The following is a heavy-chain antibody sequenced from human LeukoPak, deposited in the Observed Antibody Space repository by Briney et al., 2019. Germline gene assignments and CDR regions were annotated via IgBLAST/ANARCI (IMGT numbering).Heavy chain of an antibody. Sequence: PSQTLSLTCTVSGGSISSGDYYWGWIRQPPGKGLEWIGNVYYGGNTYNNPSLKSRVTMSVDTSKNQFSLKLNSVTAADTAIYYCARRVSSLDAFDIWGQGTMVTVSS. CDR1: GGSISSGDYY. CDR3: ARRVSSLDAFDI. CDR2: VYYGGNT. D-gene: IGHD2-15*01. V-gene: IGHV4-39*01. J-gene: IGHJ3*02.